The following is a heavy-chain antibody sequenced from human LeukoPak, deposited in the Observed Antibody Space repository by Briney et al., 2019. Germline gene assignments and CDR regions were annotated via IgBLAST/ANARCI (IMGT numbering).Heavy chain of an antibody. CDR3: VRGSGWFFGF. V-gene: IGHV3-7*01. Sequence: GGSLTLSCAASASTFSGNWMHWVRQAPGKGLEWVASIDQHGRDKYFLDSVKGRFTISRDNSKSSLYLQMDSLRAEDTAVYYCVRGSGWFFGFLCQGSLVTVSS. J-gene: IGHJ4*02. CDR1: ASTFSGNW. CDR2: IDQHGRDK. D-gene: IGHD6-19*01.